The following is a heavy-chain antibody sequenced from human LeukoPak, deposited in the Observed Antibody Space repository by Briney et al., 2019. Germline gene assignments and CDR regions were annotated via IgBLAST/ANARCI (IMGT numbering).Heavy chain of an antibody. CDR2: INHSGST. D-gene: IGHD3-16*01. J-gene: IGHJ5*02. V-gene: IGHV4-34*01. Sequence: SETLSLTCAVYGGSFSGYYWSWIRQPPGKGLEWIGEINHSGSTNYNPSLKSRVTISVDTSKNQFSLKLSSVTAADTAVYYCARNTRGAKWFDPSGQGTLVTVSS. CDR1: GGSFSGYY. CDR3: ARNTRGAKWFDP.